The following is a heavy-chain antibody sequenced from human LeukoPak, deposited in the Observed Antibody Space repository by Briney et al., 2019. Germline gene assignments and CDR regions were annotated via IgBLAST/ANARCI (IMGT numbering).Heavy chain of an antibody. Sequence: PGGSLRLSCAASGFTFSSYSMNWVRQAPGKGLEWVSYISSSSSTIYYADSVKGRFTISRDNAKNSLYLQMNSLRAEDTAVYYCARDPGIAAGYWGQGTLVTVSS. J-gene: IGHJ4*02. CDR3: ARDPGIAAGY. V-gene: IGHV3-48*01. CDR2: ISSSSSTI. CDR1: GFTFSSYS. D-gene: IGHD6-13*01.